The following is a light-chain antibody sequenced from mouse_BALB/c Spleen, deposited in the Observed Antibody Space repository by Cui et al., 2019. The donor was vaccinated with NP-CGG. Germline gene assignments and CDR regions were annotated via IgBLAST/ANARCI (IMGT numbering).Light chain of an antibody. V-gene: IGKV17-127*01. CDR2: ECN. Sequence: ETTVTQSPASLSAATRVKVTIRRITSTNLDDDMIRYQEQPGDPPILLISECNTLRPGAPFRVSSSGNGTGFVFTIENTISEDVADYYCFHSDNRPHMYTFGGGTKLELK. CDR1: TNLDDD. CDR3: FHSDNRPHMYT. J-gene: IGKJ2*01.